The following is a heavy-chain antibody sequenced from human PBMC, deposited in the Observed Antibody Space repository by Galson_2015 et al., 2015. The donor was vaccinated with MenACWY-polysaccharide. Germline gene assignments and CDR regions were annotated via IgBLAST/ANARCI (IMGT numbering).Heavy chain of an antibody. CDR2: GYYSGNT. D-gene: IGHD4-11*01. V-gene: IGHV4-39*01. Sequence: ETLSLTCTVSCDSISSSRYYWGWIRQPPEKGLEWFGSGYYSGNTFYNPPLKSRVTLSADTSRTQFSLDLASVTAADTAVYYCVRHPRAVNTVPQNGTLWGQGTLVIVSA. J-gene: IGHJ4*02. CDR1: CDSISSSRYY. CDR3: VRHPRAVNTVPQNGTL.